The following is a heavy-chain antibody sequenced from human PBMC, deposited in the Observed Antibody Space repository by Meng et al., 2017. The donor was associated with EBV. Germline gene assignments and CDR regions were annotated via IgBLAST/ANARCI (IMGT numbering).Heavy chain of an antibody. CDR3: ARDPDSSGWYYFDY. CDR2: ISYDGSNK. D-gene: IGHD6-19*01. V-gene: IGHV3-30-3*01. Sequence: QVVVVGSGGGGVQPGWSLRFFCDTSGFTFCSYAMHWVRQAPGKGLEWVAVISYDGSNKYYADSVKGRFTISRDNSKNTLYLQMNSLRAEDTAVYYCARDPDSSGWYYFDYWGQGTLVTVSS. J-gene: IGHJ4*02. CDR1: GFTFCSYA.